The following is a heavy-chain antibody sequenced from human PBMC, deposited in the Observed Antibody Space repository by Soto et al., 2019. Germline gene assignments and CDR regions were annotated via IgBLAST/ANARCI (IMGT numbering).Heavy chain of an antibody. J-gene: IGHJ6*03. CDR1: GYTFTSYD. V-gene: IGHV1-8*01. CDR2: MNPNSGNT. Sequence: GASVKVSCKASGYTFTSYDINWVRQATGQGLEWMGWMNPNSGNTGYAQKFQGRVTMTRNTSISTAYMELSSLRSEDTAVYYCASRILSSYYYYYMDVWGKGTTVTVSS. D-gene: IGHD2-15*01. CDR3: ASRILSSYYYYYMDV.